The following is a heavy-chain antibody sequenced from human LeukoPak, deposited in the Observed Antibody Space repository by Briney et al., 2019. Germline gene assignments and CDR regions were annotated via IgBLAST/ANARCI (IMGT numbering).Heavy chain of an antibody. CDR2: INPSGRST. Sequence: AASVKVSCKASGYTFTSYYMHWVRQAPGQGLEWMGIINPSGRSTSYAQKFQGRVTITRDTSTSTVYMELSSLRSEDTAVYYCAGTKNGYQLLSLFDYWGQGTLVTVSS. CDR1: GYTFTSYY. J-gene: IGHJ4*02. D-gene: IGHD2-2*01. V-gene: IGHV1-46*03. CDR3: AGTKNGYQLLSLFDY.